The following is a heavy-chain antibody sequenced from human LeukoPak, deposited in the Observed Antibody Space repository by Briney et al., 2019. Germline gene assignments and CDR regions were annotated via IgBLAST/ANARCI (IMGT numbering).Heavy chain of an antibody. J-gene: IGHJ4*02. CDR1: GFTFSSYG. V-gene: IGHV3-NL1*01. CDR2: IYSGGST. D-gene: IGHD3-22*01. CDR3: ARRSSGYDSGDY. Sequence: GGSLRLSCAASGFTFSSYGMHWVRQAPGKGLEWVSVIYSGGSTYYADSVKGRFTISRDNSKNTLYLQMNSLRAEDTAVYYCARRSSGYDSGDYWGQGTLVTVSS.